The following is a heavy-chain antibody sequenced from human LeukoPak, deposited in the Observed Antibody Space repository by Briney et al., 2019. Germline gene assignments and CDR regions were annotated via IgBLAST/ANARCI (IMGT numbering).Heavy chain of an antibody. V-gene: IGHV3-23*01. Sequence: GGSLRLSCAASGFAFSSCGMTWVRQAPGKGLEWVSSISGSGGSTYYADSVKGRFTISRDNSKNTLYLQMNSLRAEDTAVYYCAKGLQLVRSLFDYWGQGTLVTVSS. D-gene: IGHD6-13*01. CDR2: ISGSGGST. CDR3: AKGLQLVRSLFDY. CDR1: GFAFSSCG. J-gene: IGHJ4*02.